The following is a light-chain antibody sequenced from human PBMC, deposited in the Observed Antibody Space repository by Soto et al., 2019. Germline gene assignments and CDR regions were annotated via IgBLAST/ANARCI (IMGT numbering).Light chain of an antibody. J-gene: IGKJ1*01. CDR1: QRVSSN. CDR3: QQYTNWHTWR. V-gene: IGKV3-15*01. CDR2: GAS. Sequence: EMGVNQTLFALSFTARETATHSYRASQRVSSNLAWYQQKHGQAPRLLIYGASTRATGIQARFSGSGSGTEFTLTISSLQSEDFAVYYCQQYTNWHTWRLGEGTIVEIK.